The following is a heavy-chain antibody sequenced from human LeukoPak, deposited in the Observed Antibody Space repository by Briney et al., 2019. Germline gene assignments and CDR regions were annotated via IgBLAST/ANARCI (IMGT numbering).Heavy chain of an antibody. CDR3: ARAKRETSTRPWTSGMDV. J-gene: IGHJ6*02. CDR2: RCSAGDK. V-gene: IGHV3-13*01. D-gene: IGHD3/OR15-3a*01. Sequence: GGTLSLYCAATGFPLSDYDIHWVRLRIGQGSDCVSIRCSAGDKYHAGSERGRFTISREDAENSVYLQMNGLRPEDTAIYYCARAKRETSTRPWTSGMDVWGQGTRVTVSS. CDR1: GFPLSDYD.